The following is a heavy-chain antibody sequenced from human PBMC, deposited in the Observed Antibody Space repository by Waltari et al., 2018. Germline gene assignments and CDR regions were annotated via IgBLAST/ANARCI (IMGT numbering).Heavy chain of an antibody. V-gene: IGHV4-39*07. J-gene: IGHJ4*02. Sequence: QLQLQESGPGLVKPSETLSLTCTVSGGSISSSSYSWGWIRQPPGKGLEWIGSIYYSGSTYYNPSLKSRVTISVDTSKNQFSLKLSSVTAADTAVYYCARVATIIELTDYWGQGTLVTVSS. CDR2: IYYSGST. D-gene: IGHD5-12*01. CDR1: GGSISSSSYS. CDR3: ARVATIIELTDY.